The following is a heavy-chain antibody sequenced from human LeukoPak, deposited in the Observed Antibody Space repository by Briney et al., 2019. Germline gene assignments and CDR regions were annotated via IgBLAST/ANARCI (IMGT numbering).Heavy chain of an antibody. CDR2: ISSSSSYI. CDR3: ARGNSCSGGSCSYYFDY. Sequence: PGGSLRLSCAASGFIFNTYAMSWVRQAPGKGLEWVSSISSSSSYIYYADSVKGRFTISRDNAKNSLYLQLNSLRAEDTAVYYCARGNSCSGGSCSYYFDYWGQGTLVTVSS. J-gene: IGHJ4*02. CDR1: GFIFNTYA. V-gene: IGHV3-21*01. D-gene: IGHD2-15*01.